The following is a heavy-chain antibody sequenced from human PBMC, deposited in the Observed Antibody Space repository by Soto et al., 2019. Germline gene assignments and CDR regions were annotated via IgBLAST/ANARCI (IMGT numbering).Heavy chain of an antibody. CDR1: SDSTVDSDYY. D-gene: IGHD3-10*01. Sequence: QVLLQESGPGLVKPSETLSLTCSVSSDSTVDSDYYWGWVRPAPGKGLEWLGSIYYSGSTYYNPSIESRSSMSVDTTTIQFSLTLYSVTAKDTAVYYCTILGRSRVPGDSFDAWGQGTMVNVSS. V-gene: IGHV4-39*01. J-gene: IGHJ5*02. CDR2: IYYSGST. CDR3: TILGRSRVPGDSFDA.